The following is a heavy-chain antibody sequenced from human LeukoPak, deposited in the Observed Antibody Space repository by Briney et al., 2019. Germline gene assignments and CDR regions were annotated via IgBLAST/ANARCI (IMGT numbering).Heavy chain of an antibody. CDR3: ARGPCASTSCYDFPYYYMDV. J-gene: IGHJ6*03. V-gene: IGHV4-4*07. CDR2: FYDSGNT. Sequence: PSETLSLTCTVSGDSITRYYWSWIRQPAGKGLEWIGRFYDSGNTNYSPSLKSRVTMSVDTSKNQFSLDLRSVTAADTAVYYCARGPCASTSCYDFPYYYMDVWGKGTTVTVSS. D-gene: IGHD2-2*01. CDR1: GDSITRYY.